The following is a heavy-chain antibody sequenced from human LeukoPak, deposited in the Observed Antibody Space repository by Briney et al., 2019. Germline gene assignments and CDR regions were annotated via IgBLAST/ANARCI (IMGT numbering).Heavy chain of an antibody. CDR3: ARQNGAQNYYYYMDV. CDR2: IKQDGSEK. J-gene: IGHJ6*03. Sequence: GGSLRLSCAASGFTFSSYWMGWVRQAPGKGLEWVANIKQDGSEKYYVDSVKGRFTISRDNAKNSLYLQMNSLRAEDTAVYYCARQNGAQNYYYYMDVWGKGTTVTVSS. D-gene: IGHD3-10*01. CDR1: GFTFSSYW. V-gene: IGHV3-7*01.